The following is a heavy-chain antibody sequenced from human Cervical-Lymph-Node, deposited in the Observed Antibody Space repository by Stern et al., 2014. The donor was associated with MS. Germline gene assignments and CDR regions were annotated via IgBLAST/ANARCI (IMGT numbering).Heavy chain of an antibody. CDR1: GFPFSGAA. Sequence: EVQLVQSGGGLVQPGGSLRLSCVASGFPFSGAAMHWVRQTSGKGLEWLGRIRTKTNNYATVYSASVKGRFTISRDDSKNTAYLQMNSLKTEDTAVYYCTLTAADYWGQGTLVTVSS. CDR3: TLTAADY. CDR2: IRTKTNNYAT. D-gene: IGHD2-21*02. V-gene: IGHV3-73*01. J-gene: IGHJ4*02.